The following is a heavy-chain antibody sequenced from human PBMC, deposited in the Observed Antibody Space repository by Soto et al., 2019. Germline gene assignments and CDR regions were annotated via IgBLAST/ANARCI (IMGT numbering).Heavy chain of an antibody. Sequence: ASVKVSCKASGYTFTSYGISWVRQAPGQGLEWMGWISAYNGNTNYAQKLQGRVTMTTDTSTSTAYMELRSLRSDDTAVYYCARAPRELPRDSLYSWHRETMFTASS. D-gene: IGHD1-26*01. CDR1: GYTFTSYG. J-gene: IGHJ3*02. CDR2: ISAYNGNT. V-gene: IGHV1-18*04. CDR3: ARAPRELPRDSLYS.